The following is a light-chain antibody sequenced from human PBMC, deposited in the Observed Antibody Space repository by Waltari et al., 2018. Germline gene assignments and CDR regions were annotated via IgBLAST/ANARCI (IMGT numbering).Light chain of an antibody. Sequence: EIVLTQSPGTLSLSPGDRATLPCRASQSIGRYLAWYQQKPDQAPRLLIYGASSRATGIPDRFSGSGSGTDFSLTISRLEPEDFAVYYCQNHERLPATFGQGTKVEIK. V-gene: IGKV3-20*01. J-gene: IGKJ1*01. CDR3: QNHERLPAT. CDR2: GAS. CDR1: QSIGRY.